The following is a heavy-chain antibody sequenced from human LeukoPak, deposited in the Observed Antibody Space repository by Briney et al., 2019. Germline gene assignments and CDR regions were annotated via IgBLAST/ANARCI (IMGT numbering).Heavy chain of an antibody. J-gene: IGHJ4*02. D-gene: IGHD3-16*02. CDR3: AKGPVDDYVWGSYRYTPNY. Sequence: GGSLRLSCAASGFTFSSYAMSWVRQAPGKGVEWVSAISGSGGSTYYADSVKGRFTISRDNSKNTLYLQMNSLRAEDTAVYYCAKGPVDDYVWGSYRYTPNYWGQGTLVTVTS. CDR2: ISGSGGST. CDR1: GFTFSSYA. V-gene: IGHV3-23*01.